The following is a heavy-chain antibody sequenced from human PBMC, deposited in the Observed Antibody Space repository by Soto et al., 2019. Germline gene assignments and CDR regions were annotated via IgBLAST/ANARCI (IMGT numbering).Heavy chain of an antibody. V-gene: IGHV3-15*01. CDR2: IKSKANVGTA. J-gene: IGHJ4*02. CDR1: GFTFINAW. D-gene: IGHD3-3*01. Sequence: GGSLRLSCAPSGFTFINAWMSWVRQAPGKGLEWVGRIKSKANVGTADHAAPVKGRFTISRDDSKDTLYLQMNSLKTEDTGIYYCTTGSLFGVLTYGEVYSCQG. CDR3: TTGSLFGVLTYGEVY.